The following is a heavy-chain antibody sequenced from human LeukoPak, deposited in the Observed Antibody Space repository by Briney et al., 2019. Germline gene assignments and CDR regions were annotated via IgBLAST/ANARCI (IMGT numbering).Heavy chain of an antibody. V-gene: IGHV3-9*01. CDR3: AKDMSRLYYDSSGYYNY. CDR2: ISWNSGSI. D-gene: IGHD3-22*01. J-gene: IGHJ4*02. Sequence: GRSLRLSCAASGFTFSSYAMHWVRQAPGKGLEWVPGISWNSGSIGYADSVKGRFTISRDNAKNSLYLQMNSLRAEDTALYYCAKDMSRLYYDSSGYYNYWGQGTLVTVSS. CDR1: GFTFSSYA.